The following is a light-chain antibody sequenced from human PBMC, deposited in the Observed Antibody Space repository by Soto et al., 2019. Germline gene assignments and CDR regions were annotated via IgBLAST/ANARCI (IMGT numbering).Light chain of an antibody. CDR1: QSVSSSY. J-gene: IGKJ5*01. V-gene: IGKV3-15*01. CDR3: QQYNNWPPVT. CDR2: GAS. Sequence: IGLTQSPVTLSLSPGARATLSCRASQSVSSSYLAWYQQKPGQAPRLLIYGASTRATGIPARFSGSGSGTEFTLTISSLQSEDFAVYYCQQYNNWPPVTFGQGTRLEIK.